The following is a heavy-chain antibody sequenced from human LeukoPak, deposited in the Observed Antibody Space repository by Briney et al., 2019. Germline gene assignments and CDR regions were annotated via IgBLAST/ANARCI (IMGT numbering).Heavy chain of an antibody. CDR2: IYYSGST. CDR3: ASYVTRRGKAGYSYGYEGY. V-gene: IGHV4-31*11. CDR1: GGSFSGYY. J-gene: IGHJ4*02. D-gene: IGHD5-18*01. Sequence: SETLSLTCAVYGGSFSGYYWSWIRQHPGKGLEWIGYIYYSGSTYYNPSLKSRVTISVDTSKNQFSLKLSSVTAADTAVYYCASYVTRRGKAGYSYGYEGYWGQGTLVTVSS.